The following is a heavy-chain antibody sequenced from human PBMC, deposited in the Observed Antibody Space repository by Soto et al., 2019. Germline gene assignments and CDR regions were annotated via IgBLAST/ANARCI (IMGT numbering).Heavy chain of an antibody. V-gene: IGHV3-30-3*01. J-gene: IGHJ4*02. CDR3: ARGLYSGWHYFDY. D-gene: IGHD5-12*01. CDR2: ISYDGSNK. Sequence: GGSLRLSCAASGFTFSSYAMHWVRQAPGKGLEWVAVISYDGSNKYYADSVKGRFTISRDNSKNTLYLQMNSLRAEDTAVYYCARGLYSGWHYFDYWGQGTLVTVSS. CDR1: GFTFSSYA.